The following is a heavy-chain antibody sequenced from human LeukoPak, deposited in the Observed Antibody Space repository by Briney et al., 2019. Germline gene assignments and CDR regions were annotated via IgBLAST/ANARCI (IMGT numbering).Heavy chain of an antibody. CDR3: ARDLYYYDSSGYSPGY. D-gene: IGHD3-22*01. CDR2: ISYDGSNK. CDR1: GFTFSSYG. V-gene: IGHV3-30*03. Sequence: GGSLRPSCAASGFTFSSYGMHWVRQAPGKGLEWVAVISYDGSNKYYADSVKGRFTISRDNSKNTLYLQMNSLRAEDTAVYYCARDLYYYDSSGYSPGYWGQGTLVTVSS. J-gene: IGHJ4*02.